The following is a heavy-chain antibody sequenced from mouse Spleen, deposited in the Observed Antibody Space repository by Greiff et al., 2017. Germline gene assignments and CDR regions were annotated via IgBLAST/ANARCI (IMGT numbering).Heavy chain of an antibody. J-gene: IGHJ3*01. CDR3: NALGYYGSSYAWFAY. D-gene: IGHD1-1*01. V-gene: IGHV14-4*02. CDR2: IDPENGDT. CDR1: GFNIKDYY. Sequence: VQLQQSGAELVRSGASVKLSCTASGFNIKDYYMHWVKQRPEQGLEWIGWIDPENGDTEYAPKFQGKATMTADTSSNTAYLQLSSLTSEDTAVYYCNALGYYGSSYAWFAYWGQGTLVTVSA.